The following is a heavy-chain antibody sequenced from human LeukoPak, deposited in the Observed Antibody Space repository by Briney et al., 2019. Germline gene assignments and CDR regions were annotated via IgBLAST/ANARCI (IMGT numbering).Heavy chain of an antibody. CDR2: IYYSGRT. V-gene: IGHV4-59*01. CDR3: ASLTGPLSFFDY. Sequence: SETLSLTCTVSGGSTSSYYWSWIRQPPGKGLEWIGYIYYSGRTNYNPSLKSRVTISVDTSKNQFSLKLSSVTAADTAVYYCASLTGPLSFFDYWGQGTLVTVSS. D-gene: IGHD7-27*01. CDR1: GGSTSSYY. J-gene: IGHJ4*02.